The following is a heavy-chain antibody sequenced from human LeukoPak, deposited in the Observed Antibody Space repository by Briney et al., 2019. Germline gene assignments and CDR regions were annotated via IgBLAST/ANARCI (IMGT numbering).Heavy chain of an antibody. J-gene: IGHJ4*02. CDR2: ISSSSSYI. CDR3: AREFADY. Sequence: GGSLRLSCAASGFTFNILSMNWVRQAPGKGLELVSSISSSSSYIYYADSVKGRFTISRDNAKNSLYLQMSSLRAEDTAVYYCAREFADYWGQGTLVTVSS. CDR1: GFTFNILS. V-gene: IGHV3-21*01.